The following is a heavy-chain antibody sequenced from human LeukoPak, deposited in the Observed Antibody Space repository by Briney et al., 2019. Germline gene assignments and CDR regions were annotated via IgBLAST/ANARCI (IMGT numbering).Heavy chain of an antibody. Sequence: GASVKVSCKTSGYTFTEHYIHWVRQVPGQGLEWMGWINPKNGGANYAQKLQGRVTMTTDTSTSTAYMELRSLRSDDTAVYYCARDLVTMVRGVIISAFDIWGQGTMVTVSS. CDR1: GYTFTEHY. V-gene: IGHV1-18*01. D-gene: IGHD3-10*01. CDR2: INPKNGGA. CDR3: ARDLVTMVRGVIISAFDI. J-gene: IGHJ3*02.